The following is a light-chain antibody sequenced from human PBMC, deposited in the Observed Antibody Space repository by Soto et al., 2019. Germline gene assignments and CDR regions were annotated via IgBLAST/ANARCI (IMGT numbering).Light chain of an antibody. Sequence: DIQMTQPPSSLSASVGDRVTITCRASQSISSYLNWYQQKPGKAPKLLIYAASSLQSGVPSRFSGSGSGTDFTLTISSLQPEDFATYYCQQSYRTPLTFGGGTKVDIK. J-gene: IGKJ4*01. CDR2: AAS. CDR3: QQSYRTPLT. V-gene: IGKV1-39*01. CDR1: QSISSY.